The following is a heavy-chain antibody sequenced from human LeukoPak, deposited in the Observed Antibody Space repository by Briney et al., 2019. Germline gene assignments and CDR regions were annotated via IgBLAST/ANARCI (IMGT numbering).Heavy chain of an antibody. D-gene: IGHD3-10*01. CDR1: GGTFSSYA. V-gene: IGHV1-69*05. Sequence: SVKVSCKASGGTFSSYAISWVRQAPGQGLEWMGGIIPIFGTANYAQKFQGRVTITTDESTSTAYMELSSLRSEDTAVYYCARVSGFGELLHAFDYWGQGTLVTVSS. J-gene: IGHJ4*02. CDR3: ARVSGFGELLHAFDY. CDR2: IIPIFGTA.